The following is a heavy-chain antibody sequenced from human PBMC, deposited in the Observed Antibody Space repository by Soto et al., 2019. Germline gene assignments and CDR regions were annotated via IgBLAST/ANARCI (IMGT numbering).Heavy chain of an antibody. CDR3: AKVYSGYDFYYYYMDV. V-gene: IGHV3-23*01. CDR2: ISGSGGST. Sequence: GGSLRLSCAASGFTFSSYAMSWVRQAPGKGLEWVSAISGSGGSTYYADSVKGRFTISRDNSKNTLYLQMNSLRAEDTAVYYCAKVYSGYDFYYYYMDVWGKGTTVTVSS. CDR1: GFTFSSYA. D-gene: IGHD5-12*01. J-gene: IGHJ6*03.